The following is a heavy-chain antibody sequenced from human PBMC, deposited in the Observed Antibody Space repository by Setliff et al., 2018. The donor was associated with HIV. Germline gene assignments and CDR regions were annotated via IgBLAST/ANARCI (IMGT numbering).Heavy chain of an antibody. CDR1: GDSINSGDYY. D-gene: IGHD1-1*01. V-gene: IGHV4-61*02. CDR2: IHSSGGF. Sequence: SSETLSLTCTVSGDSINSGDYYWSWLRQPAGERLEYIGRIHSSGGFNYNPSLQSRLTLSIDISKNHFSLKLRSVTAADTAVYYCARVGTNWPSWFDPWGQGTQVTVFS. J-gene: IGHJ5*02. CDR3: ARVGTNWPSWFDP.